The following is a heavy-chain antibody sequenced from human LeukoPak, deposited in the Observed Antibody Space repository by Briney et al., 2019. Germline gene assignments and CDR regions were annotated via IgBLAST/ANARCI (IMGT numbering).Heavy chain of an antibody. CDR3: ARDLRDIRPYSFDY. Sequence: GGSLRLSCAASGFTFSSYSMNWVRQAPGKWLECVSYISSSSSTIYYADSVKGRFTISRDNAKNSLYLQMNSLRDEDTAAYYCARDLRDIRPYSFDYWGQGTLVTVSS. V-gene: IGHV3-48*02. CDR1: GFTFSSYS. J-gene: IGHJ4*02. CDR2: ISSSSSTI. D-gene: IGHD2-15*01.